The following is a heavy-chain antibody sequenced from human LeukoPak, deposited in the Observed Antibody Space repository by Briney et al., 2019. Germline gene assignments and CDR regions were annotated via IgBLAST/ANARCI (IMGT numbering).Heavy chain of an antibody. V-gene: IGHV4-59*08. J-gene: IGHJ4*02. CDR3: ARSRIAAAAIDY. CDR1: GGSISSYY. CDR2: IYYSGST. D-gene: IGHD6-13*01. Sequence: PSETPSLTCTVSGGSISSYYWSWIRQPPGKGLEWIGYIYYSGSTNYNPSLKSRVTISVDTSKNQFSLKLSSVTAADTAVYYCARSRIAAAAIDYWGQGTLVTVSS.